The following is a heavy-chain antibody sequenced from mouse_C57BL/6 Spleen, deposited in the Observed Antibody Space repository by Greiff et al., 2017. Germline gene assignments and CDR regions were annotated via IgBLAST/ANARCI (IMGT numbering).Heavy chain of an antibody. CDR1: GYSITSGYY. V-gene: IGHV3-6*01. D-gene: IGHD1-1*01. CDR3: ARDYYGRAY. CDR2: ISYDGSN. J-gene: IGHJ3*01. Sequence: EVKLMESGPGLVKPSQSLSLTCSVTGYSITSGYYWNWIRQFPGNKLEWMGYISYDGSNNYNPSLKNRISITRDTSKNQFFLKLNSVTTEDTATYYCARDYYGRAYWGQGTLVTVSA.